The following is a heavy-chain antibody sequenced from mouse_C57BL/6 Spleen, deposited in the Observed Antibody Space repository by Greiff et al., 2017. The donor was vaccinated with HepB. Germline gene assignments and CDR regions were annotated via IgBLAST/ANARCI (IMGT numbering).Heavy chain of an antibody. D-gene: IGHD1-1*01. CDR3: AKNTTEMDY. V-gene: IGHV2-5*01. CDR2: IWRGGST. CDR1: GFSLTSYG. Sequence: VKLMESGPGLVQPSQSLSITCTVSGFSLTSYGVHWVRQSPGKGLEWLGVIWRGGSTDYNAAFMSRLSITKDNSKSQVFFNMNSLQADDNAIYYCAKNTTEMDYWGQGTSVTVSS. J-gene: IGHJ4*01.